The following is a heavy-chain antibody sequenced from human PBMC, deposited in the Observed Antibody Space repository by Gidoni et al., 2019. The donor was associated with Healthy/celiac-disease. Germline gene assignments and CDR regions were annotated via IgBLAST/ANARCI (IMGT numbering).Heavy chain of an antibody. D-gene: IGHD6-19*01. V-gene: IGHV5-10-1*01. CDR3: ARPRSSGWPFDY. Sequence: HVTISADKSISTAYLQWSSLKASDTAMYYCARPRSSGWPFDYWGQGTLVTVSS. J-gene: IGHJ4*02.